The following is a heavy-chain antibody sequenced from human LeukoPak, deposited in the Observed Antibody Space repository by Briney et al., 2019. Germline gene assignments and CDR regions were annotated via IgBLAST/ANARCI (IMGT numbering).Heavy chain of an antibody. CDR1: GGSFSGYY. CDR2: INHSGST. CDR3: ARGRRRGVVVPAASNYFDY. J-gene: IGHJ4*02. V-gene: IGHV4-34*01. D-gene: IGHD2-2*01. Sequence: NPSETLSLTCAVYGGSFSGYYWSWIRQPPGKGLEWIGEINHSGSTNYNPSLKSRVTISVDTSKSQFSLKLSSVTAADTAVYYCARGRRRGVVVPAASNYFDYWGQGTLVTVSS.